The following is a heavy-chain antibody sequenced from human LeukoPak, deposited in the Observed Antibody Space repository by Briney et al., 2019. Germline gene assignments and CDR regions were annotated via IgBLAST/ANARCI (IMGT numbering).Heavy chain of an antibody. CDR2: INPNSGGT. V-gene: IGHV1-2*02. Sequence: AAVKVSCKASGYTFTSYDINWVRQAPGQGLEWMGWINPNSGGTNYAQRFQGRVTMTRDTSISTAYMELSRLTSDDTAVYYCARFQLPTYWGQGTLVTVSS. CDR1: GYTFTSYD. J-gene: IGHJ4*02. CDR3: ARFQLPTY. D-gene: IGHD1-26*01.